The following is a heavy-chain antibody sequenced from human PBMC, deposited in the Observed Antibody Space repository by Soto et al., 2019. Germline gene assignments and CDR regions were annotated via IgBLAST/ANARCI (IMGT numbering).Heavy chain of an antibody. J-gene: IGHJ5*02. Sequence: GAPVEGSCKGSGVTFSNQCMRWVWQAPGQRFEWMGWINVYNGNTKYAQKVQGRVTMTTDTSTSTAYMELRSLRSDDTAVYYCARGVGSGSYYNQYNWFDPWGQGTLVTV. D-gene: IGHD3-10*01. CDR3: ARGVGSGSYYNQYNWFDP. V-gene: IGHV1-18*01. CDR1: GVTFSNQC. CDR2: INVYNGNT.